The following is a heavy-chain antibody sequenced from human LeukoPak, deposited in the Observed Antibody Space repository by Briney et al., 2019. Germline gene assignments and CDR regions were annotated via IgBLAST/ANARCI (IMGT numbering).Heavy chain of an antibody. D-gene: IGHD2-2*01. J-gene: IGHJ5*02. CDR3: AKDAHCSSTSCYGRFDP. Sequence: GGSLRLSCAASGFTFSSYAMSWVRQAPGKGLEWVSAISGSGGSTYYADSVKGRFTISRDNSKNTLYLQMNSLRAEDTAVYYCAKDAHCSSTSCYGRFDPWGQGTLVTVSS. CDR2: ISGSGGST. V-gene: IGHV3-23*01. CDR1: GFTFSSYA.